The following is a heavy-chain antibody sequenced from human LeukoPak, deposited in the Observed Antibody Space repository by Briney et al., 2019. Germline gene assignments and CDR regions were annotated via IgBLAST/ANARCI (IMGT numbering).Heavy chain of an antibody. CDR2: INHSGST. J-gene: IGHJ4*02. CDR1: GGSFSGYY. D-gene: IGHD3-10*01. V-gene: IGHV4-34*01. Sequence: SETLSLTCAVYGGSFSGYYWSWIRQPPGKGLEWIGEINHSGSTNHNPSLKSRVTISVDTSKNQFSLKLSSVTAADTAVYYCARMVRGGGFDYWGQGTLVTVSS. CDR3: ARMVRGGGFDY.